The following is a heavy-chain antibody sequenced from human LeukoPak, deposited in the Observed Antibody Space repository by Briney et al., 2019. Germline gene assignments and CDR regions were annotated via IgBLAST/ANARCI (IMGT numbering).Heavy chain of an antibody. CDR1: GGSISSSSYY. CDR2: IYYSGST. V-gene: IGHV4-39*01. J-gene: IGHJ5*02. D-gene: IGHD2-2*01. Sequence: TSETLSLTCTVSGGSISSSSYYWGWIRQPPGKGLEWIGSIYYSGSTYYNPSLKSRVTISVDTSKDQFSLKLSSVTAADTAVYYCASLSYCSSTSCSNWFDPWGQGTLVTVSS. CDR3: ASLSYCSSTSCSNWFDP.